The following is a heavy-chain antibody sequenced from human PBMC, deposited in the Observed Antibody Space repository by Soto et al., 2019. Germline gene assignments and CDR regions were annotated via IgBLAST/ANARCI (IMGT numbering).Heavy chain of an antibody. CDR3: ARDGYNAFDS. J-gene: IGHJ4*02. CDR1: GYTFTSSY. Sequence: GASVNVSCKASGYTFTSSYMHWVRQAPGQGLEWMGIINPSGGSTSYAQKFQGRVTMTRDTSTSTVYMELSSLRSEDTAVYYCARDGYNAFDSWGKGTLAPAPQ. V-gene: IGHV1-46*01. CDR2: INPSGGST. D-gene: IGHD5-18*01.